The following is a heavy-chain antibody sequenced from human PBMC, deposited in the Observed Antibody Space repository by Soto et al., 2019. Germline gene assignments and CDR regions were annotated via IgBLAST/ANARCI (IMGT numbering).Heavy chain of an antibody. D-gene: IGHD6-19*01. CDR2: INAGNGNT. CDR3: ARAGIIAVAGTLLTDAFDI. Sequence: ASVKVSCKASGYTFTSYAMHWVRQAPGQRLEWMGWINAGNGNTKYSQKFQGRATITRDTSASTAYMELSSLRSEDTAVYYCARAGIIAVAGTLLTDAFDIWGQGTMVTVSS. V-gene: IGHV1-3*01. CDR1: GYTFTSYA. J-gene: IGHJ3*02.